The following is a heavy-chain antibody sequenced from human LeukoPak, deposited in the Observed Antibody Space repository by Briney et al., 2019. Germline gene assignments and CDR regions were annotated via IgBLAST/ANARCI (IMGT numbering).Heavy chain of an antibody. Sequence: GRSLRLSCAASGFTFSSYGMHWVRQAPGKGLEWVAFIRLDGSNKYYADSVKGRFTISRDNSKNTLYLQMNSLRGDDTAVYYCAKPHFDYWGQGTLVTVSS. J-gene: IGHJ4*02. CDR1: GFTFSSYG. V-gene: IGHV3-30*02. CDR2: IRLDGSNK. CDR3: AKPHFDY.